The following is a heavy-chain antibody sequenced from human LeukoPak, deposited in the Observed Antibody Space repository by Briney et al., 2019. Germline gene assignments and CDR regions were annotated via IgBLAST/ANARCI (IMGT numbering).Heavy chain of an antibody. D-gene: IGHD5-18*01. J-gene: IGHJ4*02. CDR3: AKDQVMVTFDY. V-gene: IGHV3-23*01. CDR1: GFTFSSYA. Sequence: PGGSLGLSCAASGFTFSSYALSWVRQAPGKGLEWVSAISGSGGGTYYADSVKGRFTISRDNSKNTLYLQMNSLRAEDTAVYYCAKDQVMVTFDYWGQGTLVTVSA. CDR2: ISGSGGGT.